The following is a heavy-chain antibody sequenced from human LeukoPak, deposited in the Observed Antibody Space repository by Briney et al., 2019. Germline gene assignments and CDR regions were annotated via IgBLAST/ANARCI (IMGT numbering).Heavy chain of an antibody. D-gene: IGHD2-2*01. J-gene: IGHJ6*03. V-gene: IGHV4-30-2*01. CDR1: GGSISSGGYY. CDR3: ARARLPYLYCSSTSCHRPNMDV. Sequence: PSETLSLTCTVSGGSISSGGYYWSWIRQPPGKGLEWIGYIYHSGSTYYNPSLRSRVTISVDRSKNQFSLKLSSVTAADTAVYYCARARLPYLYCSSTSCHRPNMDVWGKGTTVTASS. CDR2: IYHSGST.